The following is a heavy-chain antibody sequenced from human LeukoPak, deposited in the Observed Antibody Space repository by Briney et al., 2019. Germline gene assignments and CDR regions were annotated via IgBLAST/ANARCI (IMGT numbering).Heavy chain of an antibody. J-gene: IGHJ5*02. Sequence: PSETLSLTCTVSGGSISSSSYYWGWIRQPPGKGLEWIGSIYYSGSTYYNPSLKSRVTISVDTSKNQFSLKLSSVTAADTAVYYCARGYGGLYNWFDPWGQGTLVTVSS. CDR2: IYYSGST. CDR3: ARGYGGLYNWFDP. D-gene: IGHD4-23*01. CDR1: GGSISSSSYY. V-gene: IGHV4-39*07.